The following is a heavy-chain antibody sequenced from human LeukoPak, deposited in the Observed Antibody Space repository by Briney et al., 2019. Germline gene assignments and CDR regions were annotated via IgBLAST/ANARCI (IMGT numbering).Heavy chain of an antibody. J-gene: IGHJ4*02. Sequence: GGSLRLSCAASGFTFDDYAMHWVRQAPGKGLEWVSSISSSSSYIYYADSVKGRFTISRDNAKNSLYLQMNSLRAEDTAVYYCASGGMGATRYWGQGTLVTVSS. CDR2: ISSSSSYI. V-gene: IGHV3-21*01. CDR1: GFTFDDYA. D-gene: IGHD1-26*01. CDR3: ASGGMGATRY.